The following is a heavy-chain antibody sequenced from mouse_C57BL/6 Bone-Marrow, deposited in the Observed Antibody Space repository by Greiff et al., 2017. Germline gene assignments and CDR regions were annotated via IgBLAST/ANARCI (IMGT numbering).Heavy chain of an antibody. CDR3: ARGLITTVVAEGFAY. V-gene: IGHV1-64*01. D-gene: IGHD1-1*01. CDR1: GYTFTSYW. J-gene: IGHJ3*01. CDR2: IHPNSGST. Sequence: QVHVKQSGAELVKPGASVKLSCKASGYTFTSYWMHWVKQRPGQGLEWIGMIHPNSGSTNYNEKFKSKATLTVDKSSSTAYMQLSSLTSEDSAVYYCARGLITTVVAEGFAYWGQGTLVTVSA.